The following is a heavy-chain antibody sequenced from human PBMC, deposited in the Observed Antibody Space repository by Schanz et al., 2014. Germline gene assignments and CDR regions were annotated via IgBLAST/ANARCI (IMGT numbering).Heavy chain of an antibody. Sequence: QVQLVESGGGVVQPGRSLRLSYAASGFTFSRCGMHWVRQTPAKGLEWVAIIWFDGSNKYYADSVKGRFTISRDNSRNTLFLQMNSLRAEDTAVYYCVKDLGTATREGWAFASWGQGTLVTVSS. CDR3: VKDLGTATREGWAFAS. CDR1: GFTFSRCG. J-gene: IGHJ4*02. D-gene: IGHD1-7*01. V-gene: IGHV3-33*02. CDR2: IWFDGSNK.